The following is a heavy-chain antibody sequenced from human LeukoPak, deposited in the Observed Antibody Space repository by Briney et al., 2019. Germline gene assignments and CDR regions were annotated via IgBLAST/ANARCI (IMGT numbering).Heavy chain of an antibody. D-gene: IGHD5-18*01. Sequence: PGGSLRLSCAASGFTFSSYWMSWVRQTPGKGPEWVANIKQDGSEKYYVDSVKGRFTISRDNAKNSLYLQMNSLRAEDTAVYYYARDLGAMDHNVDYWGQGTLVTVSS. V-gene: IGHV3-7*03. J-gene: IGHJ4*02. CDR1: GFTFSSYW. CDR3: ARDLGAMDHNVDY. CDR2: IKQDGSEK.